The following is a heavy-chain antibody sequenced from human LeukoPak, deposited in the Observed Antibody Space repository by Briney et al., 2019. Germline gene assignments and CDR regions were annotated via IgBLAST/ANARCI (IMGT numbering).Heavy chain of an antibody. CDR2: VHHRGST. D-gene: IGHD6-13*01. V-gene: IGHV4-59*01. CDR1: GGSINSYY. J-gene: IGHJ3*02. Sequence: PSETLSLTCIVSGGSINSYYWSWIRQPPGKGLEWIGYVHHRGSTSYNPSLKSRVTISEDTSKNQFSLNLKSVTAADTAVYYCARDPYRIAAGGTSGAFDIWGQGTMVTVSS. CDR3: ARDPYRIAAGGTSGAFDI.